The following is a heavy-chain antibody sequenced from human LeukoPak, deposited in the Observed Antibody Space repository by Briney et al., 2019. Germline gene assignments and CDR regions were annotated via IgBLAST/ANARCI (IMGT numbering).Heavy chain of an antibody. CDR2: ISDSGDAT. CDR1: GFPFSGSA. Sequence: GSLRRSCAASGFPFSGSAMHWVRQASGKGLEWVSAISDSGDATYYADSVKGRFTISRDNSKSTLYLQMNNLRAEDTALYYCAKERGHSKPFDYWGQGTLVTVSS. V-gene: IGHV3-23*01. D-gene: IGHD4-23*01. J-gene: IGHJ4*02. CDR3: AKERGHSKPFDY.